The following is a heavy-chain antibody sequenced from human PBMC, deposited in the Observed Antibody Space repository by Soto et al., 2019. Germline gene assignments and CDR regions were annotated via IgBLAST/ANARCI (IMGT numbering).Heavy chain of an antibody. CDR3: AKGRAQNYYYGLDV. Sequence: PGGSLRLSCAASGFTFTSVDMGWVRQAPGKGLEWVSTITISGGTSYADSAKGRFTISRDNSRNALYLQMNSLRADDTAVYYCAKGRAQNYYYGLDVWGLGATVTVSS. CDR1: GFTFTSVD. CDR2: ITISGGT. J-gene: IGHJ6*02. V-gene: IGHV3-23*01.